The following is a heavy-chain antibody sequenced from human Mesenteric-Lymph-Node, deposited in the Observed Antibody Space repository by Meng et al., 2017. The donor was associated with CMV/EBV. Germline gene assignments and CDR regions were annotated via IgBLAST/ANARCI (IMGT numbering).Heavy chain of an antibody. CDR1: GGSISSYY. V-gene: IGHV4-59*01. CDR2: IYNSGIT. J-gene: IGHJ6*02. CDR3: ARDAPWEKRRRYCSSTSCYGPYYYYGMDV. Sequence: SETLSLTCTVSGGSISSYYWSWIRQPPGRGLEWIGYIYNSGITNYNPSLKSRVTISIDTSKNQFSLKLTSVTAADTAVYYCARDAPWEKRRRYCSSTSCYGPYYYYGMDVWGQGTTVTVSS. D-gene: IGHD2-2*01.